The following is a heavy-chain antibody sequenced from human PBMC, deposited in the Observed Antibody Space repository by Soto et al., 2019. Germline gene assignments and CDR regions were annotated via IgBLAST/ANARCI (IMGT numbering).Heavy chain of an antibody. CDR1: GGSISSGGYS. Sequence: QLQLQESGSGLVKASQTRSLTCAVSGGSISSGGYSWSWIRQPPGKGLEWIGYTYQSGSTYYNPSLKSRVTISGDRSKNQFSLKVSSVTAADTAVYYCARGFGAPSHGMDVWGQGTTVTVSS. J-gene: IGHJ6*02. CDR2: TYQSGST. V-gene: IGHV4-30-2*01. D-gene: IGHD3-16*01. CDR3: ARGFGAPSHGMDV.